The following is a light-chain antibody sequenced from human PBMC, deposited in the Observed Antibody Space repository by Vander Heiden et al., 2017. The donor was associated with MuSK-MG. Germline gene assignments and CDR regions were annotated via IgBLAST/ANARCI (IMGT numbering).Light chain of an antibody. CDR1: KSLVSSDGNTY. J-gene: IGKJ2*01. CDR2: KVT. Sequence: DVVMTQSPLSLPVTLGQPASISCRSSKSLVSSDGNTYVNCFKQRPGQSPRLLFYKVTDRDSGVPDRCSGGGAGTDCTLSISRVEAEDVGVYYCMHGTHWPYTFGQGTKLEIK. V-gene: IGKV2-30*01. CDR3: MHGTHWPYT.